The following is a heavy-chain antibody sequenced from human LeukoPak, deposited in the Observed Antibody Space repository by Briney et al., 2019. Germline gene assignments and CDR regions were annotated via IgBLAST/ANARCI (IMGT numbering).Heavy chain of an antibody. Sequence: SETLSLTCTVSGGSISSSSYYWGWIRQPPGKGLEWIGSIYYSGSTYYNPSLKSRVTISVDTSKNQFSLKLSSVTAADTAVYYCARERWESSGYYYWNYFDYWGQGTLVTVSS. CDR2: IYYSGST. CDR1: GGSISSSSYY. CDR3: ARERWESSGYYYWNYFDY. J-gene: IGHJ4*02. D-gene: IGHD3-22*01. V-gene: IGHV4-39*07.